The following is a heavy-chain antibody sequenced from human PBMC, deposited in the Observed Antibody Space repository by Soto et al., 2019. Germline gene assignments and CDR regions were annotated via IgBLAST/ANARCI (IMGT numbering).Heavy chain of an antibody. V-gene: IGHV4-34*01. CDR2: INHSGST. J-gene: IGHJ6*03. D-gene: IGHD3-3*01. CDR1: GGSFRGYF. CDR3: ARRTTFYDFWSGYSRDDYYYIDV. Sequence: SEILSLTCAVYGGSFRGYFWSRIRQPPGKGLEWIGEINHSGSTNYNPSLRSRVTISVDTSKSQFSLKLDSVTAADMAVYYCARRTTFYDFWSGYSRDDYYYIDVWGKGTMVTVSS.